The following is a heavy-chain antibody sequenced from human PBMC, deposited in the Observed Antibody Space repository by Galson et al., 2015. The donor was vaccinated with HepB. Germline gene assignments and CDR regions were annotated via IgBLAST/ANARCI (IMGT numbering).Heavy chain of an antibody. CDR1: GFTFSSYA. CDR2: ISGSGGST. J-gene: IGHJ4*02. D-gene: IGHD3-22*01. V-gene: IGHV3-23*01. Sequence: SLRLSCAASGFTFSSYAMSWVRQAPGKGLEWVSAISGSGGSTYYADSVKGRFTISRDNSKNTLYLQMNSLRAEDTAVYYCARDCFLCDSSGYYFDYWGQGTLVTVSS. CDR3: ARDCFLCDSSGYYFDY.